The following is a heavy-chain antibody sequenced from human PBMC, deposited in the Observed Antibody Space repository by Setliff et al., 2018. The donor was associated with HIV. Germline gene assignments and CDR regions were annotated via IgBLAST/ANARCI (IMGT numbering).Heavy chain of an antibody. CDR1: GGTFNNYA. Sequence: ASVKVSCKASGGTFNNYAISWVRQAPGQGLEWMGGISPILGTTNYAQKIQGRVKISADESTGTAYMDLTRLRVDDTAIYYCARGTWMQARWWFDSWGQGTQVTVSS. D-gene: IGHD5-18*01. J-gene: IGHJ5*01. CDR2: ISPILGTT. CDR3: ARGTWMQARWWFDS. V-gene: IGHV1-69*13.